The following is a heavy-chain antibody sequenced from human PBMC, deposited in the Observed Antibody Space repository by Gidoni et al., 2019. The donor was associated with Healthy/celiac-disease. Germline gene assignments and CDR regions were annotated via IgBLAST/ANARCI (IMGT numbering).Heavy chain of an antibody. J-gene: IGHJ4*02. CDR2: ISWNSGSI. D-gene: IGHD3-22*01. Sequence: EVQLVESGGGLVQPGRSLRLSCAASGFTFDDYAMHWVWQAPGKGLEWVSGISWNSGSIGYADSVKGRFTISRDNAKNSLYLQMNSLRAEDTSLYYCAKDTAYYYDSSGYYYDYWGQGTLVTVSS. CDR1: GFTFDDYA. CDR3: AKDTAYYYDSSGYYYDY. V-gene: IGHV3-9*01.